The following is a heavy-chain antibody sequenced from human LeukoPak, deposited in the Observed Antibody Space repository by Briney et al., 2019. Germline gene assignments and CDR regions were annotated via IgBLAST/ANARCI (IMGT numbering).Heavy chain of an antibody. CDR2: ISSSSSYI. V-gene: IGHV3-21*01. Sequence: GGSLRLSCAASGFNFITYNMNWVRQAPGKGLEWVSSISSSSSYIYYADSVKGRFTISRDNAKNSLYLQMNSLRDEDTAVYYCARHTRPGYSGYENAFDIWGQGTVVTVSS. CDR3: ARHTRPGYSGYENAFDI. J-gene: IGHJ3*02. D-gene: IGHD5-12*01. CDR1: GFNFITYN.